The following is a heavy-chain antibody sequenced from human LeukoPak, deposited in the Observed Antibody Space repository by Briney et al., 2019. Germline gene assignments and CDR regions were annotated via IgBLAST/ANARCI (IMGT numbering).Heavy chain of an antibody. D-gene: IGHD3-10*01. V-gene: IGHV1-46*01. Sequence: EASVKVSCKASGYTFTSYYMHWVRQAPGQGLEWMGIINPSGGSTSYAQKFQGRVTMTRDTSTSTVYMELSSLRSGDTAVYYCARDLTGHMVRGPTGYWGQGTLVTVSS. CDR2: INPSGGST. CDR3: ARDLTGHMVRGPTGY. J-gene: IGHJ4*02. CDR1: GYTFTSYY.